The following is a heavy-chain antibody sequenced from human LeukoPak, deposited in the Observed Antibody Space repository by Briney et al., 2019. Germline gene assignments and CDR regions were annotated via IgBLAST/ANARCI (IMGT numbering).Heavy chain of an antibody. Sequence: GESLKISCEGSGYSFTSYWIGWVRQMPGKGLEWMGIIYPGDSDTRYSPSFQGQVTISADKSISTAYLQWSSLKASDTAMYYCARRDYYDSSGSGIWEFDYWGQGTLVTVSS. CDR2: IYPGDSDT. CDR3: ARRDYYDSSGSGIWEFDY. D-gene: IGHD3-22*01. V-gene: IGHV5-51*01. J-gene: IGHJ4*02. CDR1: GYSFTSYW.